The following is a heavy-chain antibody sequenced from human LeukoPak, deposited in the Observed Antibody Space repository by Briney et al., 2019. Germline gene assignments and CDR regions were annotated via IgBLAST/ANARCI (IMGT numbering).Heavy chain of an antibody. D-gene: IGHD2-2*01. CDR1: GGSISSGGYY. CDR3: ARAYCTSTTCWGYFDY. CDR2: IYYSGST. J-gene: IGHJ4*02. V-gene: IGHV4-31*03. Sequence: SETLSLTCTVSGGSISSGGYYWSWIRQHPGKGLEWIGYIYYSGSTYYNPSLKSRVTISVDTSKNRFSLKVNSVTAADTAVYYCARAYCTSTTCWGYFDYWGQGTLVTVSS.